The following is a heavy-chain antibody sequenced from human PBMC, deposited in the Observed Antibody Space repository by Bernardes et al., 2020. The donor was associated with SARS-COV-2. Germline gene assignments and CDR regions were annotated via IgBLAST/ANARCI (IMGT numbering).Heavy chain of an antibody. CDR3: ARARIWFQDSVFYHYYYGLDV. V-gene: IGHV3-33*01. CDR2: IWYDGTNK. CDR1: GFIFSGSG. D-gene: IGHD3-10*01. J-gene: IGHJ6*02. Sequence: GGSLRLSCAASGFIFSGSGIHWVRQAPGKGLEWVAVIWYDGTNKFYVDSVKGRFTISRDNSKNSVYLQLDNVRAEDTAIYYCARARIWFQDSVFYHYYYGLDVWGQGTTVTVSS.